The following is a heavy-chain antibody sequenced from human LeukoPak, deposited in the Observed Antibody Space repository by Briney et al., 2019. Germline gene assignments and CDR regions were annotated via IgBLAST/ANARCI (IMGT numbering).Heavy chain of an antibody. CDR3: AKSGLSRFDY. D-gene: IGHD4/OR15-4a*01. CDR2: IKPNSGGP. J-gene: IGHJ4*02. V-gene: IGHV1-2*02. Sequence: ASVKVSCKASGYTLTGYYIHWMRQAPGQGLEWMGWIKPNSGGPNYAQKFQGRVTMTRDSSISTVYMELSRLRSDDTAVYYCAKSGLSRFDYWGQGTLVTVSS. CDR1: GYTLTGYY.